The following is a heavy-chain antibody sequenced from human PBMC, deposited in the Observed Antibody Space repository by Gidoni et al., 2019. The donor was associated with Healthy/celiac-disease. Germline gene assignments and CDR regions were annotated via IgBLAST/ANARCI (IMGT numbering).Heavy chain of an antibody. J-gene: IGHJ4*02. V-gene: IGHV4-34*01. Sequence: QVQLQQWGAGLLKTSETLSLTCAVYGGSFRCYYWSWIRQPPGQGLEGIGEINHSGSTHYNPSLKSRVTISVDTSKNQFSLKLSSVTAADTAVYYCARGYSSGWYGPYFDYWVQGTLVTVSS. CDR2: INHSGST. CDR1: GGSFRCYY. D-gene: IGHD6-19*01. CDR3: ARGYSSGWYGPYFDY.